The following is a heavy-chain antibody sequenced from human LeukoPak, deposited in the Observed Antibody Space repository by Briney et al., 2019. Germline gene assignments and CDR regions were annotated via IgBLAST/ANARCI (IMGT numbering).Heavy chain of an antibody. Sequence: GGSLRLSCAASGFTFSSYAMSWVRQAPGKGLEWVSAISGSGGSTYYADSVKGRFTISRDNSKNTLYLQMNSLRAEDTAVYYCARRGDYAGGFDYWGQGTLVTVSS. J-gene: IGHJ4*02. CDR1: GFTFSSYA. CDR3: ARRGDYAGGFDY. D-gene: IGHD4-17*01. CDR2: ISGSGGST. V-gene: IGHV3-23*01.